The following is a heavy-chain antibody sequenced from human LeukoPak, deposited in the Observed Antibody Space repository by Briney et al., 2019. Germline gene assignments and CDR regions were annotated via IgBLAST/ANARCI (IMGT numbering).Heavy chain of an antibody. Sequence: PGGSLRLSCAASGFTFSSYSMNWVRQAPGKGLEWVSSISSSSSSYIYYADSVKGRFTISRDNAKNSLYLQMNSLRAEDTAVYYCARTGVVPAAKIPYYYYYMDVWGKGTTVTVSS. V-gene: IGHV3-21*01. CDR2: ISSSSSSYI. D-gene: IGHD2-2*01. CDR3: ARTGVVPAAKIPYYYYYMDV. CDR1: GFTFSSYS. J-gene: IGHJ6*03.